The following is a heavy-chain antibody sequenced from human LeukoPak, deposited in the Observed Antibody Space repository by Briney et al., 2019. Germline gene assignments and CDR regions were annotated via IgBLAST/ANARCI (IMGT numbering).Heavy chain of an antibody. V-gene: IGHV3-48*03. D-gene: IGHD5-24*01. CDR1: GFTFSSYE. CDR2: ISSSGSTI. CDR3: ARDVRRWLQFDY. Sequence: PGGSLRLSCAASGFTFSSYEMNWVRQAPGKGLEWVSYISSSGSTIYYAVSVKGRFTISRDNAKNSLYLQMNSLRAEDTAVYYCARDVRRWLQFDYWGEGTLVTVSS. J-gene: IGHJ4*02.